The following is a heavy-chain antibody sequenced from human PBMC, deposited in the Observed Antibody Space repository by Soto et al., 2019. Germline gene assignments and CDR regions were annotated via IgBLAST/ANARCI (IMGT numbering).Heavy chain of an antibody. D-gene: IGHD6-19*01. V-gene: IGHV1-2*04. J-gene: IGHJ3*02. Sequence: ASVKVSCKASGYTFTGYYMHWVRQAPGQGLEWMGWINPNSGGTNYAQKFQGWVTMTRDTSISTAYMELSRLRSDDTAVYYCARDRGAVASDAFDIWGQGTMVTV. CDR3: ARDRGAVASDAFDI. CDR2: INPNSGGT. CDR1: GYTFTGYY.